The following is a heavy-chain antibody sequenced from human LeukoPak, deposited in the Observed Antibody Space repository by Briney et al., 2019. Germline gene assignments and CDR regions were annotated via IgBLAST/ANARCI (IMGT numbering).Heavy chain of an antibody. CDR1: GGTFSSYA. J-gene: IGHJ4*02. CDR2: IIPIFGTA. CDR3: ASHGAYYYDSIHFDY. D-gene: IGHD3-22*01. Sequence: SVKVSCKASGGTFSSYAISWVRQAPGQGLEWMGGIIPIFGTANYAQKFQGRVTITTDESTSTAYMELSSLRSEDTAVYYCASHGAYYYDSIHFDYWGQGTLVTVSS. V-gene: IGHV1-69*05.